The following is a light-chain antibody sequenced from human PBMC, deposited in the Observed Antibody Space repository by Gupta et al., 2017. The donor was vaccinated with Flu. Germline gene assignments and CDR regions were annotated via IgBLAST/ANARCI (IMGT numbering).Light chain of an antibody. CDR2: AAS. Sequence: DIQMTQSPSSLSASVGDRVTITCRASQSISSYLNWYQQKPGKAPKLLIYAASSLQSGVPSRFSGSGYGTDFTLTISRLQPEDFANYYWQQRYSTPQNSFGK. CDR3: QQRYSTPQNS. V-gene: IGKV1-39*01. J-gene: IGKJ2*03. CDR1: QSISSY.